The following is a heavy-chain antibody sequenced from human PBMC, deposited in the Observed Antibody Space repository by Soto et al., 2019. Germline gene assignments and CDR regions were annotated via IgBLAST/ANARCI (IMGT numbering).Heavy chain of an antibody. V-gene: IGHV4-38-2*01. J-gene: IGHJ5*02. CDR1: GYSISSGYY. D-gene: IGHD3-22*01. CDR3: ARVGPWVPYYYDSSPYTFENWFDP. Sequence: TETLSLTCAVSGYSISSGYYLGWLRQPPGKGLEWIGSTYHGGSTYYNPSLNSRVTLSIDMTNNHVSLILNSVTAADTAVYYCARVGPWVPYYYDSSPYTFENWFDPWGQGTLVTVSS. CDR2: TYHGGST.